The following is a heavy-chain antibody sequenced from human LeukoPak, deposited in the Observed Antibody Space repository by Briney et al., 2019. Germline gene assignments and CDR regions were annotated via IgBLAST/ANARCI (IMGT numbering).Heavy chain of an antibody. J-gene: IGHJ4*02. CDR3: ARHYDSSGYYYGPTFDY. CDR1: GYTFTSYG. V-gene: IGHV1-18*01. Sequence: ASVKVSCKASGYTFTSYGISWVRQAPGQGLEWMGWISAYNGNTNYAQKLQGRVTMTTDTSTSTAYMELRSLRSDDTAVYYCARHYDSSGYYYGPTFDYRGQGTLVTVSS. CDR2: ISAYNGNT. D-gene: IGHD3-22*01.